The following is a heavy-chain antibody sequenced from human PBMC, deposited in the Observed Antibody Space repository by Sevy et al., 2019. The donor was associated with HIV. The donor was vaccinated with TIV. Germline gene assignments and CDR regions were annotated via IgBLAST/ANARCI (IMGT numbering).Heavy chain of an antibody. CDR1: GGSISSSSYY. V-gene: IGHV4-39*01. Sequence: SETLSLTCTVSGGSISSSSYYWGWIRQPPGKGPEWIGSIYYSGSTYYNPSLKSRVTISVDTSKNQFSLKLSSVTAADTAVYYCASGNDYGGKALGYWGQGTLVTVSS. CDR3: ASGNDYGGKALGY. CDR2: IYYSGST. J-gene: IGHJ4*02. D-gene: IGHD4-17*01.